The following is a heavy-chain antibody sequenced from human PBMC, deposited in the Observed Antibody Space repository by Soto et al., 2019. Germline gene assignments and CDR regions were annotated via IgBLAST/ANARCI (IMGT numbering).Heavy chain of an antibody. CDR2: ISNDGNDE. V-gene: IGHV3-30*18. Sequence: QVQVVESGGGVVQPGRSLRLSCAASGFVFSNYGMHWVRQAPGKGLEWVAVISNDGNDEYYIESVKGRFTISRDNSKKTLYLQMNTLNTEDTVLYYCAKVIHRGRNHLGADYWGQGTLVTVSS. CDR3: AKVIHRGRNHLGADY. CDR1: GFVFSNYG. J-gene: IGHJ4*02. D-gene: IGHD3-16*01.